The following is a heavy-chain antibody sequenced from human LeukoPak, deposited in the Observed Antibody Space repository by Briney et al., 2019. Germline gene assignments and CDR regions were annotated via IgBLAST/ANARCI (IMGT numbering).Heavy chain of an antibody. CDR3: AREGSLAPGSREFDS. CDR1: VYTFTRYG. CDR2: ISGYNGNR. D-gene: IGHD6-6*01. V-gene: IGHV1-18*01. Sequence: GASVKVSCTASVYTFTRYGISWVRQAPGEGLEWRGGISGYNGNRKYAQKLQGRVTMTTDTPTSTAYMEVRSLRSDDTAVYYCAREGSLAPGSREFDSWGQGTLVTVSS. J-gene: IGHJ4*02.